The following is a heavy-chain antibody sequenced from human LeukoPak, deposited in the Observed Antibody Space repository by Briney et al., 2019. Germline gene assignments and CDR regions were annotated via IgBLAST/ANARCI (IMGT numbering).Heavy chain of an antibody. CDR3: ARVDLLTGYYFFDY. CDR2: INPSGGST. CDR1: GYTFTSYY. Sequence: GASVKVSCKASGYTFTSYYMHWVRQAPGQGLEWMGIINPSGGSTSYAQKFQGRVTMTTETSTSTAYMELGNLGSDETAVYYCARVDLLTGYYFFDYWGQGTLVTVSS. D-gene: IGHD3-9*01. J-gene: IGHJ4*02. V-gene: IGHV1-46*01.